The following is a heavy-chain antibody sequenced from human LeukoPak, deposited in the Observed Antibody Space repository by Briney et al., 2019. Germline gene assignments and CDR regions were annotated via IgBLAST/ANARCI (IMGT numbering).Heavy chain of an antibody. J-gene: IGHJ6*03. CDR1: GGTFSSYA. CDR2: IIPIFGTA. Sequence: SVKVACKASGGTFSSYAISWVRQAPGQGLEWMGGIIPIFGTANYAQKFQGRVTITADESTSTAYMELSSLRSEDTAVYYCARVPPGYYYYYYMDVWGKGTTVTVS. V-gene: IGHV1-69*01. CDR3: ARVPPGYYYYYYMDV.